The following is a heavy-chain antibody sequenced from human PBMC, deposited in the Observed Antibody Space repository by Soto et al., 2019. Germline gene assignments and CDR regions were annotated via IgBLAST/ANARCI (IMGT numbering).Heavy chain of an antibody. V-gene: IGHV3-11*01. CDR1: GFTFSNYY. CDR3: ARVSASGWHVNGRDYFDS. J-gene: IGHJ4*02. Sequence: GSLRLSCAASGFTFSNYYMTWIRQAPGKGLECLSYISSREVTVYYADSVKGRFTISRDNTKNSLYLQMTTLRDEDTAVYYCARVSASGWHVNGRDYFDSWGQGTLVTVSS. CDR2: ISSREVTV. D-gene: IGHD6-19*01.